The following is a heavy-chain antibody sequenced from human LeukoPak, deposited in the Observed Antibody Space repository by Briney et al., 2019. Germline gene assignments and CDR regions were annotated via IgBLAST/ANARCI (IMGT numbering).Heavy chain of an antibody. Sequence: GGSLRLSCAASGFTFSSYALTWVRQAPGKGLEWVASIDGSSRYMYYSDSMKGRFTISRANAKNSLYLQINTLRAEDTAVYFCARDWDTDRYFDYWGQGTLVSVSS. CDR3: ARDWDTDRYFDY. CDR2: IDGSSRYM. V-gene: IGHV3-21*01. CDR1: GFTFSSYA. D-gene: IGHD5-18*01. J-gene: IGHJ4*02.